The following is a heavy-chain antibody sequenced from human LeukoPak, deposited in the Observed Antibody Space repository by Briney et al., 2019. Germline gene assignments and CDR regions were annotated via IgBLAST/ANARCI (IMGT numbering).Heavy chain of an antibody. CDR2: IKQDGTEK. CDR3: ASGVYYLDY. V-gene: IGHV3-7*01. Sequence: PGGSLRLSCAACGFTFSTYWMSWVRQAPGKGLEWVANIKQDGTEKYYVDSVKGRFTISRDNAKNSLYLQMNSLRAEDTAVYYCASGVYYLDYWGQGTLVTVSS. J-gene: IGHJ4*02. D-gene: IGHD2-8*01. CDR1: GFTFSTYW.